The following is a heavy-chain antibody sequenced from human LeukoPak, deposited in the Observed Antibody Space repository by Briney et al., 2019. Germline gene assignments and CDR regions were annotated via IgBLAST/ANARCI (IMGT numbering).Heavy chain of an antibody. V-gene: IGHV1-8*03. J-gene: IGHJ4*02. CDR3: ARGRSTGYPYYFEY. Sequence: ASVKVSCKASGYTFTSYDINWVRQATGQGLEWMGWMNPNSGSTGYAQKLKGRVTITRNTSISTAYMELSGLGSEDTAVYYCARGRSTGYPYYFEYWGQGTLVTVSS. CDR1: GYTFTSYD. CDR2: MNPNSGST. D-gene: IGHD5-12*01.